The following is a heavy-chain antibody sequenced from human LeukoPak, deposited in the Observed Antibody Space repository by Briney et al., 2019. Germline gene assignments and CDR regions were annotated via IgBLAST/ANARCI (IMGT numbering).Heavy chain of an antibody. D-gene: IGHD2-8*02. J-gene: IGHJ3*02. CDR1: GGSISSSDYY. V-gene: IGHV4-39*01. CDR3: VRHYCTARSCPDAFDI. Sequence: PSETLSLTCTVSGGSISSSDYYWGWIRQPPGKALEWIGSIYYNGNICYNLSLKSRVTISMDTSKNQFSLKLSSVTAADTAVYYCVRHYCTARSCPDAFDIWGQGTMVTVFS. CDR2: IYYNGNI.